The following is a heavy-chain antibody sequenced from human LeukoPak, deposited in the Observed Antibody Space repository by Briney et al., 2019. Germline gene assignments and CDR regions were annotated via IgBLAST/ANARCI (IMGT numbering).Heavy chain of an antibody. CDR1: GYPFSTYW. J-gene: IGHJ4*02. CDR2: VKPNDVAR. CDR3: ARGLYYYDRSTYDDFDY. V-gene: IGHV1-46*01. Sequence: ASLKVSCKASGYPFSTYWLHWVRQAPGQGLEWMGFVKPNDVARIYAQKFQSRITITRDTSTNQVLMELSSLRSEDTAVYYCARGLYYYDRSTYDDFDYWGQGTLVTVSS. D-gene: IGHD3-22*01.